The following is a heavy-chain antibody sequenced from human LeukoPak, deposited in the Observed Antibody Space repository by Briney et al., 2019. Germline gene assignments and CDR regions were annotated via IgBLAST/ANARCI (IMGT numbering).Heavy chain of an antibody. D-gene: IGHD1-26*01. Sequence: PGGSLRLSCAASGFTFSSYAMSWVRQAPGKGLEWVSAISGSGGSTYYADSVKGRFTISRDNSKNTLYLQMNSLRAEDTAVYYCAKFLSGSYQLENFDYWGQGTLVTVSS. CDR1: GFTFSSYA. V-gene: IGHV3-23*01. CDR2: ISGSGGST. J-gene: IGHJ4*02. CDR3: AKFLSGSYQLENFDY.